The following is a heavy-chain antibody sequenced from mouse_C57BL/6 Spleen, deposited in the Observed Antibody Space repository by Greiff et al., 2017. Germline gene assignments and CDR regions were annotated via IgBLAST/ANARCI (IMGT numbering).Heavy chain of an antibody. CDR3: ARAGSSSYWYFDV. CDR2: IYPSDSET. D-gene: IGHD1-1*01. V-gene: IGHV1-52*01. J-gene: IGHJ1*03. CDR1: GYTFTSYW. Sequence: QVQLQQPGAELVRPGSSVKLSCKASGYTFTSYWMHWVKQRPIQGLEWIGNIYPSDSETYYNQKFKDKATLTVYKSSSTACMQLSSLTSEDSAVYYCARAGSSSYWYFDVWGTGTTVTVSS.